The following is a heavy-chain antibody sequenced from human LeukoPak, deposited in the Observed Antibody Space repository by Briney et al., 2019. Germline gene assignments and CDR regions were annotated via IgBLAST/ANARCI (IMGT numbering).Heavy chain of an antibody. CDR1: GYSFTSYW. J-gene: IGHJ4*02. CDR3: ARHAGRGYCSGGSCYPAPFDC. V-gene: IGHV5-51*01. Sequence: GESLKISCKGSGYSFTSYWIGWVRQMPGKGLEWMGIIYPGDSDTRYSPSFQGQVTISADKSISTAYLQWSSLKASDTAMYYCARHAGRGYCSGGSCYPAPFDCWGQGTLVTVSS. D-gene: IGHD2-15*01. CDR2: IYPGDSDT.